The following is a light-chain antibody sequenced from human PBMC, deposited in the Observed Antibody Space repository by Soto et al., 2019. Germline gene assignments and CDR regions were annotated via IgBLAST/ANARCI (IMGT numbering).Light chain of an antibody. Sequence: DIQMTQSPSTLSASIGDRVTITCRASQSISNSLAWYQQKPGKAPNLLIYKASSLESGVTSRFSVSGSVTEFTLTISSLQPDDFATSYCRQYVSYPVTFGGGNKVEMK. J-gene: IGKJ4*01. CDR2: KAS. CDR3: RQYVSYPVT. V-gene: IGKV1-5*03. CDR1: QSISNS.